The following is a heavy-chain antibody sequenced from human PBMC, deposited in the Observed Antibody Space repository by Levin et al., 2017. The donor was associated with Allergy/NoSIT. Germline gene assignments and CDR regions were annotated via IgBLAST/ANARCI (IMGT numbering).Heavy chain of an antibody. CDR1: GFTLSGSA. D-gene: IGHD3-9*01. V-gene: IGHV3-73*01. CDR2: IRSKANNYAT. Sequence: GGSLRLSCAASGFTLSGSAVHWVRQASGKGLEWLGRIRSKANNYATAYAASVQGRFIISRDDSKNTADLEMNSLKTEDTAVYYCSNYDILTGFLSWGQGTLVTVSS. CDR3: SNYDILTGFLS. J-gene: IGHJ5*02.